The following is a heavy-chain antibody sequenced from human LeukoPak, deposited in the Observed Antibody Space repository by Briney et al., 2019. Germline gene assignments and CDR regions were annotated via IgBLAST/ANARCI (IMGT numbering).Heavy chain of an antibody. CDR2: INPSGGNT. J-gene: IGHJ4*02. D-gene: IGHD3-10*01. CDR1: GYTFTSYY. Sequence: ASVKVSCTASGYTFTSYYLHWVRQAPGQGLEWMGIINPSGGNTNYAQKVQGRVTTTRDTSTSTVYMELSSLRSEDTAVYYCARGNGSLDYWGQGTLVTVSS. CDR3: ARGNGSLDY. V-gene: IGHV1-46*01.